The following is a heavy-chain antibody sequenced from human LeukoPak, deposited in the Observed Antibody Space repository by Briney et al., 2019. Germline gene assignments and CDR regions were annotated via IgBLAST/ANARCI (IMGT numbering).Heavy chain of an antibody. Sequence: ASVKVSCKASGYTFTGYFIHWVRQAPGQGLEWMGWINPNSGGTNYAQKFQGRVTMTGDTSISTAYMELRSLRSDDTAVYYCATRQEGVHNYWGQGTLVTVSS. CDR1: GYTFTGYF. CDR3: ATRQEGVHNY. V-gene: IGHV1-2*02. D-gene: IGHD3-10*01. J-gene: IGHJ4*02. CDR2: INPNSGGT.